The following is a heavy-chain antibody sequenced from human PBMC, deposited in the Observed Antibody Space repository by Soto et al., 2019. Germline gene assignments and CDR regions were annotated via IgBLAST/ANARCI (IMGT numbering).Heavy chain of an antibody. CDR3: ARDLYCGGDCYLNPSY. CDR2: IIPIFGTA. V-gene: IGHV1-69*01. D-gene: IGHD2-21*02. CDR1: GGTFSSYA. J-gene: IGHJ4*02. Sequence: QVQLVQSGAEVKKPGSSVKVSCKASGGTFSSYAISWVRQAPGQGREGMGGIIPIFGTANYAQKFQGRVTITADESTSTAYRELSSLRSEATAVYYCARDLYCGGDCYLNPSYWGQGTLVTVSS.